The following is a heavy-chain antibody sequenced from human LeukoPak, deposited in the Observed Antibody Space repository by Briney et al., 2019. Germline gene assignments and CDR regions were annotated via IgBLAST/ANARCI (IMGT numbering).Heavy chain of an antibody. Sequence: GASVKVSCKASGYTFTNYAMHWVRQAPGQRPEWMGWINAGNGNTEYSQKFQDRVTITRDISASTAYMELSSLTSEDTAVYYCARVGPYYYDSSGYSWGQGTLVTVSS. D-gene: IGHD3-22*01. CDR3: ARVGPYYYDSSGYS. J-gene: IGHJ5*02. V-gene: IGHV1-3*01. CDR1: GYTFTNYA. CDR2: INAGNGNT.